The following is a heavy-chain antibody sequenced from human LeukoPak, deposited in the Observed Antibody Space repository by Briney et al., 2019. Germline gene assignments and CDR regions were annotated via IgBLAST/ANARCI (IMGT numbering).Heavy chain of an antibody. CDR3: ARGTVGGAFDI. J-gene: IGHJ3*02. D-gene: IGHD3-3*01. CDR2: TYYRSTWYN. Sequence: SQTLSLTCAISGDNVSSNNAAWTWLRQSPSRGLEWLGRTYYRSTWYNDYAVSVKSRITINPDTSRNQFSLHLKSVTPEDTVVYYCARGTVGGAFDIWGQGTMVTVPS. CDR1: GDNVSSNNAA. V-gene: IGHV6-1*01.